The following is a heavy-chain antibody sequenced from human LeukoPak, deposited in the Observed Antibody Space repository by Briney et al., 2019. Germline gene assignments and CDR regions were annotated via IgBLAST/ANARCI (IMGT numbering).Heavy chain of an antibody. V-gene: IGHV3-23*01. J-gene: IGHJ6*02. CDR1: GFTFSSYA. Sequence: GGSLRLSCAASGFTFSSYAMSWVRQAPGKGLEWVSAISGSGGSTYYADSVKGRFTISRDNSKNTLYLQMNSLRAKDTAVYYCAKEGRSSHFYYGMDVWGQGTTVTVSS. CDR3: AKEGRSSHFYYGMDV. CDR2: ISGSGGST. D-gene: IGHD3-16*02.